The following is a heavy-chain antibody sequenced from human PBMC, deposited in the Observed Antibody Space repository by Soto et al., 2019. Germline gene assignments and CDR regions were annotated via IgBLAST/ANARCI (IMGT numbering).Heavy chain of an antibody. J-gene: IGHJ4*02. Sequence: PSQTLSLTCAISGDSVSNNGAAWNWIRQSPSGGLEWLGRTYYRSKWFNDYAVSVKSRITISPDTSKNQFSLQLNAVTPDDTAVYYCARDPPTMLPDLDCWGQGTLVTGSS. CDR1: GDSVSNNGAA. CDR3: ARDPPTMLPDLDC. V-gene: IGHV6-1*01. CDR2: TYYRSKWFN. D-gene: IGHD2-15*01.